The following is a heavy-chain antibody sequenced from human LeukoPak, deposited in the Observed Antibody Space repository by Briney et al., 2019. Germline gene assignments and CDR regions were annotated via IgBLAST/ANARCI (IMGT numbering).Heavy chain of an antibody. J-gene: IGHJ4*02. V-gene: IGHV3-23*01. CDR1: GFTFSTYG. CDR3: AKDRGY. Sequence: GGSLRPSCAASGFTFSTYGMTWVRQAPGKGLEWVSGISGSGDRTHYADSVKGRFTISRDNSKDTVYLQMSSLRAEDTAVYYCAKDRGYWGQGTLVTVSS. CDR2: ISGSGDRT.